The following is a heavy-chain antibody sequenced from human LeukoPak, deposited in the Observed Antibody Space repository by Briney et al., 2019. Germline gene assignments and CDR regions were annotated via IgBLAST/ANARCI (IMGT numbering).Heavy chain of an antibody. CDR2: ISGSGGST. Sequence: PGGSLRLSCAASGFTFSSYAMSWVGQAPGKGLEWVLAISGSGGSTYYADSVKGRFTISRDNSKNTLYLQMNSLRAEDTAVYYCTSSSSRGIYYYYYYMDVWGKGTTVTVSS. CDR1: GFTFSSYA. J-gene: IGHJ6*03. D-gene: IGHD6-6*01. CDR3: TSSSSRGIYYYYYYMDV. V-gene: IGHV3-23*01.